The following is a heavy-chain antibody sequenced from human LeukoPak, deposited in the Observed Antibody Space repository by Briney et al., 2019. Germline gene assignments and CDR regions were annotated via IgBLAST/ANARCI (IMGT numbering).Heavy chain of an antibody. CDR1: GFTFDDYS. J-gene: IGHJ4*02. CDR3: AKDRTYSAYAALDY. Sequence: GGSLRLSCAASGFTFDDYSMHWVRQTPGKGLEWVSGISWNSGSAGYADSVKGRFTISRDSAKNSLYLQMNSLRTEDTALYYCAKDRTYSAYAALDYWGQGTLVTVSS. D-gene: IGHD5-12*01. CDR2: ISWNSGSA. V-gene: IGHV3-9*01.